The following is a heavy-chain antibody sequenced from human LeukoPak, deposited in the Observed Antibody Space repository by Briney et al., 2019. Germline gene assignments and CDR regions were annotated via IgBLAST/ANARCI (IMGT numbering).Heavy chain of an antibody. CDR3: ARGISSGIVVTAIAY. J-gene: IGHJ4*02. D-gene: IGHD2-21*02. CDR1: GFTFSSYA. V-gene: IGHV3-30-3*01. CDR2: ISDGGSDK. Sequence: GGSLRLSCAASGFTFSSYAMHWVRQAPDKGLEWMAVISDGGSDKYYADSVRGRFTISGDNSENTLSLQMSSLRAEDTAVYYCARGISSGIVVTAIAYWGQGTLVTVSS.